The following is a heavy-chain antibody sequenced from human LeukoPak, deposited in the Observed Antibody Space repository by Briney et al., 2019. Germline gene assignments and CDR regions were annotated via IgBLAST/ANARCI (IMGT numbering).Heavy chain of an antibody. J-gene: IGHJ5*02. Sequence: ASVKVSCKASGYTFNSYGISWVRQAPGQGLEWMGIINPSGGSTSYAQKFQGRATMTRDMSTSTVYMELSSLRSEDTAVYYCARAAEDSSPGVWFDPWGQGTLVTVSS. D-gene: IGHD6-6*01. V-gene: IGHV1-46*02. CDR1: GYTFNSYG. CDR2: INPSGGST. CDR3: ARAAEDSSPGVWFDP.